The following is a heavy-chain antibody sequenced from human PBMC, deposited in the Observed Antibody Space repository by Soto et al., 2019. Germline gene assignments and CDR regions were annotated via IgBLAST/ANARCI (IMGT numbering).Heavy chain of an antibody. CDR3: AGDNDSSGYDAFDI. J-gene: IGHJ3*02. Sequence: GASVKVSCKASGGTFSSYAISWVRQAPGQGLEWMGGIIPIFGTANYAQKFQGRVTITADESTSTAYMELSSLRSEDTAVYYCAGDNDSSGYDAFDIWGQGTMVTVSS. CDR2: IIPIFGTA. D-gene: IGHD3-22*01. V-gene: IGHV1-69*13. CDR1: GGTFSSYA.